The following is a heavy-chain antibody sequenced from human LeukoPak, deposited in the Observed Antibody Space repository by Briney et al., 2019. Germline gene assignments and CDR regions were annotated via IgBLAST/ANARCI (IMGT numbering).Heavy chain of an antibody. CDR1: GGSFSSYY. Sequence: SETLSLTCAVYGGSFSSYYWSWIRQPPGKGLEWIGEINHSGSTNYNPSLKSRVTISVDTSKNQFSLKLSSVTAADTAVYYCARRKDIVVVVAATPFDYWGQGTLVTVSS. V-gene: IGHV4-34*01. CDR3: ARRKDIVVVVAATPFDY. CDR2: INHSGST. D-gene: IGHD2-15*01. J-gene: IGHJ4*02.